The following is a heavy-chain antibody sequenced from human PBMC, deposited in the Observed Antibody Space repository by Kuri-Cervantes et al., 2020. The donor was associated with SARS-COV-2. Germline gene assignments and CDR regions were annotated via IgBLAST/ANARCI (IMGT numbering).Heavy chain of an antibody. D-gene: IGHD3-3*01. CDR2: SNAGNGNT. V-gene: IGHV1-3*02. J-gene: IGHJ5*02. Sequence: ASVKVSCKASGYTFTSYAMHWVRQAPGQRLEWMGWSNAGNGNTKYSQEFQGRVTITRDTSASTAYMELSSLRSEDMAVYYCATSSVANYDFWSGYSAGWFDPWGQGTLVTVSS. CDR1: GYTFTSYA. CDR3: ATSSVANYDFWSGYSAGWFDP.